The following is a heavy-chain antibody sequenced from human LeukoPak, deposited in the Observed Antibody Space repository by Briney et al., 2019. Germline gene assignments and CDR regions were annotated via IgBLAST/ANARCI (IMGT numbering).Heavy chain of an antibody. J-gene: IGHJ6*03. Sequence: QAGGSLRPSCAASGITFGNYAMSWVRQAPGKGLEWVSGIIGSGYGTYYADSVKGRFTISRDNSKNTLYLQMNSLRADDTALYYCAKSVVATMGNYYYMDVWGKGTTVTVS. CDR2: IIGSGYGT. V-gene: IGHV3-23*01. D-gene: IGHD5-12*01. CDR3: AKSVVATMGNYYYMDV. CDR1: GITFGNYA.